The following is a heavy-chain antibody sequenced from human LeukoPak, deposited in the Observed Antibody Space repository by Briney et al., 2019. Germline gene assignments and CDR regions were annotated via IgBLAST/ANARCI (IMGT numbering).Heavy chain of an antibody. J-gene: IGHJ4*02. CDR2: ISPSGSTV. Sequence: PGGSLRLSCAASGFIFSSYEMNWVRQAPGKGLEWVSYISPSGSTVSYADSVKGRFTISRDNAKKYLYLQMNSPRAEDTAVYYCARFYYDSSGYYPLPFDYWGQGSLVTVSS. V-gene: IGHV3-48*03. CDR3: ARFYYDSSGYYPLPFDY. D-gene: IGHD3-22*01. CDR1: GFIFSSYE.